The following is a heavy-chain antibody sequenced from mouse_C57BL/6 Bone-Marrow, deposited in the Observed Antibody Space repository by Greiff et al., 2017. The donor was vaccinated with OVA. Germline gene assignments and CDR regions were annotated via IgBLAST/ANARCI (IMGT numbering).Heavy chain of an antibody. D-gene: IGHD1-1*01. CDR3: ARDPYGRNYFDY. CDR1: GYSITSGYY. Sequence: EVQLQESGPGLVKPSQSLSLTCSVTGYSITSGYYWNWIRQFPGNKLEWMGYISYDGSNNYNPSLKNRISITRDTSKNQFFLKLNSVTTEDTATYYGARDPYGRNYFDYWGQGTTLTVSS. V-gene: IGHV3-6*01. J-gene: IGHJ2*01. CDR2: ISYDGSN.